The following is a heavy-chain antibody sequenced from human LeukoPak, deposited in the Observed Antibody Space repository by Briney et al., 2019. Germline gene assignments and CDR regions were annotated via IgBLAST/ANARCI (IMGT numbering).Heavy chain of an antibody. D-gene: IGHD7-27*01. Sequence: SETLSLTCTVSGYSISNYYWSWIRQPPGKGLEWIGYIYYSGSTKYSPSLKSRVTISLDKSKNQFSLNLTSVTAADTAVYYCASNTGTVFDYWGQGALVTVSS. CDR2: IYYSGST. V-gene: IGHV4-59*01. CDR1: GYSISNYY. CDR3: ASNTGTVFDY. J-gene: IGHJ4*02.